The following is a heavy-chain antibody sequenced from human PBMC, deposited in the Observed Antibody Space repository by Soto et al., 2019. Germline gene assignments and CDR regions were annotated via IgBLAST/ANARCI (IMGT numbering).Heavy chain of an antibody. CDR1: GFTFSSYA. D-gene: IGHD3-22*01. V-gene: IGHV3-30-3*01. Sequence: QVQLVESGGGVVQPGRSLRLSCAASGFTFSSYAMHWVRQAPGKGLEWVAVISYDGSNKYYADSVKGRFTISRDNSKNTLYLQMNSLRAEDTAVYYCAREWDYYDGAFDIWGQGTMVTVSS. CDR2: ISYDGSNK. CDR3: AREWDYYDGAFDI. J-gene: IGHJ3*02.